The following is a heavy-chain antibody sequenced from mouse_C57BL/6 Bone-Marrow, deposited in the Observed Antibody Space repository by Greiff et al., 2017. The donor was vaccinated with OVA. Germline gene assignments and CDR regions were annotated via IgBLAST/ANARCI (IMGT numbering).Heavy chain of an antibody. CDR2: IDPENGDT. V-gene: IGHV14-4*01. Sequence: EVHLVESGAELVRPGASVKLSCTASGFNIKDDYMHWVKQRPEQGLEWIGWIDPENGDTEYASKFQGKATITADTSSNTAYLQLSSLTSEDTAVYYCTTPLYNEYDWFAYWGQGTLVTVSA. CDR1: GFNIKDDY. J-gene: IGHJ3*01. D-gene: IGHD2-4*01. CDR3: TTPLYNEYDWFAY.